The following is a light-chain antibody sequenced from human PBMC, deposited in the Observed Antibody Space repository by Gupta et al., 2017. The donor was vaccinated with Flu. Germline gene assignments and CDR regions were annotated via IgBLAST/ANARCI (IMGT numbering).Light chain of an antibody. CDR1: SSNVGSNF. V-gene: IGLV1-47*01. CDR2: RND. CDR3: TAWDASLRVWM. J-gene: IGLJ3*02. Sequence: QSLLTQPPSASGTPGQRVIISCSGTSSNVGSNFVYWFQHLPGAAPKLLIYRNDRRTSGVPDRFSGSKSGSSASLAISGLRSEDEADYYCTAWDASLRVWMFGGGTKLTVL.